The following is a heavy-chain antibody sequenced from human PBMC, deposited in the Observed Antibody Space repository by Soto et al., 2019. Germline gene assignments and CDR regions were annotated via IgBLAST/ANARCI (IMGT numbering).Heavy chain of an antibody. D-gene: IGHD5-18*01. CDR1: GVTVSSNY. J-gene: IGHJ4*02. CDR2: IYSGGST. Sequence: EVQLVESGGGLVQPGGSLRLSCAASGVTVSSNYMSWVRQAPGKGLEWVSVIYSGGSTYYADSVKGRLTISRDNYKNTLYLQMNSLRAEATAVYYCARHGYNYGGGYFDYWGQGTLVTVSS. CDR3: ARHGYNYGGGYFDY. V-gene: IGHV3-66*04.